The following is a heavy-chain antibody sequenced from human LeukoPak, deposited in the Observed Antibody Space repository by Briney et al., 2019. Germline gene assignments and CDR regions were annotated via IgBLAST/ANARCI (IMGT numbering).Heavy chain of an antibody. V-gene: IGHV5-51*01. Sequence: ASVKVSCKASGYTFTSYWIGWVRQMPGKGLEWMGIIYPGDSDTRYSPSFQGQVTISADKSISTAYLQWSSLKASDTAMYYCARRGSSGWYIDYWGQGTLVTVSS. CDR2: IYPGDSDT. J-gene: IGHJ4*02. D-gene: IGHD6-19*01. CDR3: ARRGSSGWYIDY. CDR1: GYTFTSYW.